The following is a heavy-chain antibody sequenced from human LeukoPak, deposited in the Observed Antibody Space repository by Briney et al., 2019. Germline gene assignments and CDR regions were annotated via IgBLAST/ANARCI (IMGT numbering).Heavy chain of an antibody. J-gene: IGHJ4*02. CDR3: ARDDAMKCYYGSGSPYYFDY. D-gene: IGHD3-10*01. CDR2: ISAYNGNT. V-gene: IGHV1-18*01. Sequence: ASVKVSCKASGYTFTSYGISWVRQAPGQGLEWMGWISAYNGNTNYAQKLQGRVTMTTDTSTSTAYMELRSLRSDDTAVYYCARDDAMKCYYGSGSPYYFDYWGQGTLVTVSS. CDR1: GYTFTSYG.